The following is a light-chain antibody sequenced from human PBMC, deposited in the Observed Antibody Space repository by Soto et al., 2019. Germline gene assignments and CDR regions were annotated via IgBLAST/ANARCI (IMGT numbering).Light chain of an antibody. Sequence: EIVLTQSPATLSLSPGERATLSCRASQSVSRYLAWYQQKPGQAPRLLIYDASSRATGITARFSGSGSGTDFTLTITSLEPEDFAVYYCQQRSNWPSTFGGGTKVEI. CDR2: DAS. V-gene: IGKV3-11*01. CDR3: QQRSNWPST. J-gene: IGKJ4*01. CDR1: QSVSRY.